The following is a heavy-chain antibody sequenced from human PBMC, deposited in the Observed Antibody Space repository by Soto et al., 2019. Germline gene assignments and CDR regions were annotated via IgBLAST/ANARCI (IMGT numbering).Heavy chain of an antibody. CDR2: ISRDGGTK. D-gene: IGHD2-8*02. CDR1: GFTVSTYG. V-gene: IGHV3-30*03. Sequence: QVQLMESGGGVVQPGRSLRLSCAVSGFTVSTYGMHWVRQAPGKGLEWVAVISRDGGTKYYADSVKGRFTISRDNSRNTLFLEMNSVRGDDMAVYYCTGEVASGYWGQGTLVTVSS. J-gene: IGHJ4*02. CDR3: TGEVASGY.